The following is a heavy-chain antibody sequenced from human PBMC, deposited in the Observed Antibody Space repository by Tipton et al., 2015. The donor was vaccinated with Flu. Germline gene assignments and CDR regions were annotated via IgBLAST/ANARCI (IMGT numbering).Heavy chain of an antibody. CDR2: IYHTGNI. J-gene: IGHJ4*01. Sequence: TLSLTCSVSGDSIGSGYYWGWIRQPPGRGLEWIGNIYHTGNIYYNPSLKSRVTILVDTSKNQFSLKLNSVTAADTAVYYCATLVVVWFGEIGSEEGYLDNWGHGTLVTVSS. D-gene: IGHD3-10*01. CDR3: ATLVVVWFGEIGSEEGYLDN. V-gene: IGHV4-38-2*01. CDR1: GDSIGSGYY.